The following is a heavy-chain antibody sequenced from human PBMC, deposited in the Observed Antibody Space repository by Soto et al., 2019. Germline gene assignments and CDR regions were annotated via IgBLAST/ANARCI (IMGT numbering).Heavy chain of an antibody. CDR1: GYTFTGYY. J-gene: IGHJ4*02. V-gene: IGHV1-2*02. D-gene: IGHD3-22*01. CDR3: ARGPGYYEFDY. CDR2: INPNSGGT. Sequence: ASVKVSCKASGYTFTGYYMHWVRQAPGQGLEWMGWINPNSGGTNDAQKLQGRVTMTRDTSISTAYMELSRLRSDDTAVYYCARGPGYYEFDYWGQGTLVTVSS.